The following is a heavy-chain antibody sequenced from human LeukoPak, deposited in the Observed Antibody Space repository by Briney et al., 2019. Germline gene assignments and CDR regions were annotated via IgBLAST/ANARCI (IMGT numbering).Heavy chain of an antibody. Sequence: PSETLSLTCAVYGGSFCGYYWSWIRQPPGKGLEWIGEINHSGSTNYNPSLKSRVTISVDTSKNQFSLKLSSVTAADTAVYYCARLVGPGGSDYWGQGTLVTVSS. CDR1: GGSFCGYY. J-gene: IGHJ4*02. CDR2: INHSGST. CDR3: ARLVGPGGSDY. D-gene: IGHD2-15*01. V-gene: IGHV4-34*01.